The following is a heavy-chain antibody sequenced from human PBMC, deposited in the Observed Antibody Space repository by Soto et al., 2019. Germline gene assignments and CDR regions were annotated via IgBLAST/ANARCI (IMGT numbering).Heavy chain of an antibody. Sequence: GASVKVFCKASGYTFTSYAMHWVRQAPGQRLEWMGWINAGNGNTKYSQKFQGRVTITRDTSASTAYMELSSLRSEDTAVYYCAREARGIFGVVTRTFDYWGQGTLVTVSS. D-gene: IGHD3-3*02. CDR2: INAGNGNT. V-gene: IGHV1-3*01. CDR1: GYTFTSYA. CDR3: AREARGIFGVVTRTFDY. J-gene: IGHJ4*02.